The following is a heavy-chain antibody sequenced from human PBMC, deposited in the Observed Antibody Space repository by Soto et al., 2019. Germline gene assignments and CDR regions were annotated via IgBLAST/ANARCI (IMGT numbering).Heavy chain of an antibody. D-gene: IGHD2-15*01. CDR1: GFTFSTYS. CDR2: ISSISNTI. CDR3: ARDRGCSGGICYRDLGY. V-gene: IGHV3-48*01. J-gene: IGHJ4*02. Sequence: EVQLVESGGGLVQPGGSLRLSCAASGFTFSTYSMSWVRQAPGKGLEWVSYISSISNTIYYADSVKGRFTISRDNAKNSLYLHMTSLSAEDTAVYYCARDRGCSGGICYRDLGYWGQGTLVTVSS.